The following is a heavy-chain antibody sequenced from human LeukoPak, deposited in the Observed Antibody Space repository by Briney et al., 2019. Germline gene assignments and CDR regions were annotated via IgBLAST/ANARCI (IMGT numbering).Heavy chain of an antibody. CDR1: GFTFSSYA. J-gene: IGHJ6*02. CDR2: IGSDNKP. CDR3: ARHLHYYVAMDV. V-gene: IGHV3-23*05. D-gene: IGHD3-10*02. Sequence: GGSLRLSCAASGFTFSSYAMHWVRQAPGKGLEWVSSIGSDNKPHYSESVKGRFAISRDNSKSMLFLQLNSLRAEDTALYYCARHLHYYVAMDVWGQGTTVTVSS.